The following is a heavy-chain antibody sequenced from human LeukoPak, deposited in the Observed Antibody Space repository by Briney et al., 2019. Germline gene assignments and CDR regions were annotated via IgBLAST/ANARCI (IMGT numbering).Heavy chain of an antibody. CDR3: TRGPPPGQWEHEGLDY. D-gene: IGHD1-26*01. CDR2: TRSKAYGGTT. CDR1: GFTSGDYA. J-gene: IGHJ4*02. V-gene: IGHV3-49*03. Sequence: GGSLRLSCTASGFTSGDYAMSWFRQAPGKGLEWVGFTRSKAYGGTTEYAASVKGRFTISRDDSKSIAYLQMNSLKTEDTAVYYRTRGPPPGQWEHEGLDYWGQGTLVTVSS.